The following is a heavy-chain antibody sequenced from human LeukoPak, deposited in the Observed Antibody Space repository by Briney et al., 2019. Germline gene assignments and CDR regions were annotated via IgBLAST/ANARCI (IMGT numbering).Heavy chain of an antibody. Sequence: GGSLRLSCAASGFTFSSYGMSWVRQAPGKGLEWVSAISGSGGRTYYADSVKGRFTISRDNSKNTLYLQMNSLRAEDTAVYYCAKDRGTMVRGRGFDYWGQGTLVTVSS. D-gene: IGHD3-10*01. J-gene: IGHJ4*02. V-gene: IGHV3-23*01. CDR2: ISGSGGRT. CDR1: GFTFSSYG. CDR3: AKDRGTMVRGRGFDY.